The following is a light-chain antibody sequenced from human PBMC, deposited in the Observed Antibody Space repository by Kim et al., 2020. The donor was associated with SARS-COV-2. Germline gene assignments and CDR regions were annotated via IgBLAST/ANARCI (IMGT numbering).Light chain of an antibody. Sequence: GQLITISCTGTSTDVGGYNYVSWYQQHPGKAPRLMIYDGSERPSGVSNRFSGSKSGNTASLTISGLQAEDEADYYCIAYTNINTHVFGAGTKVTVL. CDR2: DGS. J-gene: IGLJ1*01. V-gene: IGLV2-14*04. CDR3: IAYTNINTHV. CDR1: STDVGGYNY.